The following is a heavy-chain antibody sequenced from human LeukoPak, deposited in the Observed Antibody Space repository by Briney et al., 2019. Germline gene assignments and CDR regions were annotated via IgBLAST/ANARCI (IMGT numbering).Heavy chain of an antibody. D-gene: IGHD3-16*02. CDR3: AKDRYDYVWGSYRYSFDY. CDR1: GFTFSSYA. V-gene: IGHV3-23*01. CDR2: ISGSGGST. J-gene: IGHJ4*02. Sequence: GGSLRLSCAASGFTFSSYAMSWVRQAPGKGLEWVSAISGSGGSTCYADSVKGRFTISRDNSKNTLYLQMNSLRAEDTAVYYCAKDRYDYVWGSYRYSFDYWGQGTLVTVSS.